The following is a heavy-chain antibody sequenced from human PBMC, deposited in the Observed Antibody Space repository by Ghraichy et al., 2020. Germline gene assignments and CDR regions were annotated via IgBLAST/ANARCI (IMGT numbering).Heavy chain of an antibody. CDR1: GFTFDNYA. CDR3: ARGRDYDFLSGYWVVNYDYSMDV. V-gene: IGHV3-64*02. J-gene: IGHJ6*02. CDR2: ISGNGGHT. Sequence: GGSLRLSCAASGFTFDNYAIHWVRQAPGKGLEFVSIISGNGGHTYYADSVKGRVTISRDNSKNTVYLQMASLGVEDMAVYYCARGRDYDFLSGYWVVNYDYSMDVWGHGTTVTVSS. D-gene: IGHD3-3*01.